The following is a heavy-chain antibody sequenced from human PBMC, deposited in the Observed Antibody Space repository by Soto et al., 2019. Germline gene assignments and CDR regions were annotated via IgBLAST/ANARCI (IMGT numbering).Heavy chain of an antibody. CDR1: GESFSAYY. CDR2: INHSGTT. J-gene: IGHJ4*02. Sequence: QVQLQQWGAGLLKPSETLSLTCAVFGESFSAYYWSWVRQSPGKGLEWIGEINHSGTTNYNPSLNXXFXIXIAPSKKEFSLKLSSVTAADTGVYFCASDPVAGSDYWGQGILVTVSS. V-gene: IGHV4-34*01. D-gene: IGHD6-19*01. CDR3: ASDPVAGSDY.